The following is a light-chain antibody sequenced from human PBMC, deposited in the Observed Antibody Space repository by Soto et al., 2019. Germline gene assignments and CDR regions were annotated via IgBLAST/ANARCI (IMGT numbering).Light chain of an antibody. V-gene: IGKV3-20*01. CDR3: QRSYRSIS. J-gene: IGKJ5*01. CDR1: QSVSSSY. Sequence: EIVLTQSPGTLSLSPGERATLSCRASQSVSSSYLAWYQQKPGQAPRLLIYGASSRATGIPDRFSGSGSGTDFTLTISSLQPEDFATYYCQRSYRSISFGQGTRLEMK. CDR2: GAS.